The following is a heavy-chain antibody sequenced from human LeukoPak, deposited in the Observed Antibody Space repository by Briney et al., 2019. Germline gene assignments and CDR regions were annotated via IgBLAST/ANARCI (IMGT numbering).Heavy chain of an antibody. CDR2: ISYDGNNK. J-gene: IGHJ4*02. V-gene: IGHV3-30*18. CDR1: GFTFSNSA. Sequence: GGSLRLSCAASGFTFSNSAMNWVRPAPGKGLEGVAVISYDGNNKYYSDSAKGRFTISRDNSKNTLYLQMNSLRAEDTAVYYCAKDMYYRGSGSYFNVDYWGQGTLVTVSS. CDR3: AKDMYYRGSGSYFNVDY. D-gene: IGHD3-10*01.